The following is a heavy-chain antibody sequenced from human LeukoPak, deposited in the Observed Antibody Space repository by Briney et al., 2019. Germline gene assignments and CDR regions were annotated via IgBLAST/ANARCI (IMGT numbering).Heavy chain of an antibody. CDR1: GFTFSSYS. V-gene: IGHV3-21*01. Sequence: GGSLRLSCAASGFTFSSYSMNWVRQAPGKGLEWVSFISSSSSYIYYADSVKGRFTISRDNAKNSLHLQMNSLRAEDTAVYYCARVYGGNSDDAFDIWGQGTMVTVSS. J-gene: IGHJ3*02. CDR2: ISSSSSYI. D-gene: IGHD4-23*01. CDR3: ARVYGGNSDDAFDI.